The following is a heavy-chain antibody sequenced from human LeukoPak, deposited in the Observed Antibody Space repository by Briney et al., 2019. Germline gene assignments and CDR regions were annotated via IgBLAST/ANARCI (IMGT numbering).Heavy chain of an antibody. CDR2: ISSSGSTI. V-gene: IGHV3-11*01. CDR3: ARDGVRSGIAARRQYYFDY. J-gene: IGHJ4*02. Sequence: GGSLRLSCAASGFTFSDYYMSWIRQAPGKGLEWVSYISSSGSTIYYADSVKGRFTISRDNAKNSLYLQMNSLRAEDTAVYYCARDGVRSGIAARRQYYFDYWGQGTLVTVSS. CDR1: GFTFSDYY. D-gene: IGHD6-6*01.